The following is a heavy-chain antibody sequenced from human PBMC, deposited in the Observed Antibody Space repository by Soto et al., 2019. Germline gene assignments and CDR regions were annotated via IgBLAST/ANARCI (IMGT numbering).Heavy chain of an antibody. CDR1: GGTFSSYT. CDR3: AKSPAATTGIAAAGTNY. J-gene: IGHJ4*02. V-gene: IGHV1-69*02. CDR2: IIPILGIA. Sequence: QVQLVQSGAEVKKPGSSEKVSCKASGGTFSSYTISWVRQAPGQGLEWMGRIIPILGIANYAQKFQGRVTITADKSTSTAYMELSSLRSEDTAVYYCAKSPAATTGIAAAGTNYWGQGTLVTVSS. D-gene: IGHD6-13*01.